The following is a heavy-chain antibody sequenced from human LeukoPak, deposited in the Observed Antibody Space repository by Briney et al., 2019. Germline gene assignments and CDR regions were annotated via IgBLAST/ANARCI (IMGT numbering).Heavy chain of an antibody. J-gene: IGHJ6*02. Sequence: GGSLRLSCAASGFSFSSYRMNWVRQSPGPGLEWVSCSSSSGAYKYYAAAVKGPFTISRDNAKNSLYLQMNSLRSEDTAVYYCARDSFLVRGEDYYYYGMDVWGQGTTVTVSS. CDR2: SSSSGAYK. CDR1: GFSFSSYR. CDR3: ARDSFLVRGEDYYYYGMDV. V-gene: IGHV3-21*04. D-gene: IGHD3-10*01.